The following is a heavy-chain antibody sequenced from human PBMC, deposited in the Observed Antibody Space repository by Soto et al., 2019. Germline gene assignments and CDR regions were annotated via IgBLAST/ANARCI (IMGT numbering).Heavy chain of an antibody. CDR3: ARHIGNYYDSSGYYYYGMDV. Sequence: SETLSLTCTVSGGSISSYYWSWIRQPPGKGLEWIGYIYYSGSTNYNPSLKSRVTISVDTSKNQFPLKLSFVTAADTAVYYCARHIGNYYDSSGYYYYGMDVWGQGTTVTVSS. V-gene: IGHV4-59*08. CDR1: GGSISSYY. J-gene: IGHJ6*02. D-gene: IGHD3-22*01. CDR2: IYYSGST.